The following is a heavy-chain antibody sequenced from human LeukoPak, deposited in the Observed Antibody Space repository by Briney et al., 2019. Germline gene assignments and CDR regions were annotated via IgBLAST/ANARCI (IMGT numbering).Heavy chain of an antibody. CDR3: ARGSIAAAGSYYYYYYYGMDV. Sequence: PSETLSLTCAVYGGSFSGYYWSWIRQPPGKGLEWIGEINHSGSTNYNPSLKSRVTISVDTSKNQFSLKLSSVTAADTAVYYCARGSIAAAGSYYYYYYYGMDVWGQGTTVTVSS. CDR1: GGSFSGYY. J-gene: IGHJ6*02. D-gene: IGHD6-13*01. CDR2: INHSGST. V-gene: IGHV4-34*01.